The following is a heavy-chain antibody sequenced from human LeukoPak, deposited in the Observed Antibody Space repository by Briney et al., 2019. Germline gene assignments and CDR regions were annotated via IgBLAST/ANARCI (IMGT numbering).Heavy chain of an antibody. D-gene: IGHD1-26*01. CDR3: AGAPWELPGY. Sequence: KSGGSLRLSCAASGFTFSSYSTNWVRQAPGKGLEWVSSISSSSSYIYYADSVKGRFTISRDNAKNSLYLQMNSLRAEDTAVYYCAGAPWELPGYWGQGTLVTVSS. V-gene: IGHV3-21*01. CDR2: ISSSSSYI. J-gene: IGHJ4*02. CDR1: GFTFSSYS.